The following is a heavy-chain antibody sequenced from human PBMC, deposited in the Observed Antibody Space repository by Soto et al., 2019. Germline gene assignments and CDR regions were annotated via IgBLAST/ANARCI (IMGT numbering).Heavy chain of an antibody. CDR1: DVTSGDLGCC. CDR3: ARDRRSYDSSGWYYYHGMDV. J-gene: IGHJ6*04. Sequence: SLTLLLPTPVSDVTSGDLGCCRIMLNKHPGKGLDWIGYIYYSGSTYYNPSLKSRVTISVDTSKNQFSLKLSSVTAADTAVYYCARDRRSYDSSGWYYYHGMDVRAERPTLSVYS. V-gene: IGHV4-31*03. D-gene: IGHD3-22*01. CDR2: IYYSGST.